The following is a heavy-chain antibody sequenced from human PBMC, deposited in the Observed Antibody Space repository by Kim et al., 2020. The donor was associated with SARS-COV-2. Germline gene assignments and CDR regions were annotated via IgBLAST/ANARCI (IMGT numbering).Heavy chain of an antibody. CDR2: ISYDGSNK. J-gene: IGHJ4*02. CDR1: GFTFSSYA. D-gene: IGHD3-10*01. V-gene: IGHV3-30*04. Sequence: GGSLRLSCAASGFTFSSYAMHWVRQAPGKGLEWVAVISYDGSNKYYADSVKGRFTISRDNSKNTLYLQMNSLRAEDTAVYYCARGLDYYGSGSYLDYWGQGTLVTVSS. CDR3: ARGLDYYGSGSYLDY.